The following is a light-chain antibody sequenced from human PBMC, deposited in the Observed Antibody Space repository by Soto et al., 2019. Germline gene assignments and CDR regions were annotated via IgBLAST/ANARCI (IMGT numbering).Light chain of an antibody. V-gene: IGLV1-44*01. CDR3: AVWDGSLRNVV. CDR2: SDN. J-gene: IGLJ2*01. CDR1: SSNIGSNY. Sequence: QPVLTQPPSASGAPGQRVTISCSGGSSNIGSNYVNWYQQLPGTAPTLLIYSDNQRPSGVPDRFSGSKSGTSASLAIGGLQSEDEADYYCAVWDGSLRNVVFGGGTQLTVL.